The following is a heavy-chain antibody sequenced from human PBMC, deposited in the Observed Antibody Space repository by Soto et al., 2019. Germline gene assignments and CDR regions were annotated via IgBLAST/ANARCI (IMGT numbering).Heavy chain of an antibody. J-gene: IGHJ4*02. Sequence: PSETLSLTCTVSGGSFKSGSYSWSWIRQPPGKGLEWIGYVDHTGRTSYNPSLKSRVSISMDTSKNQFSLNLDSVTAADTAVYFCARDFAYFDSWGQGTLVTVSS. D-gene: IGHD3-3*01. V-gene: IGHV4-61*01. CDR1: GGSFKSGSYS. CDR3: ARDFAYFDS. CDR2: VDHTGRT.